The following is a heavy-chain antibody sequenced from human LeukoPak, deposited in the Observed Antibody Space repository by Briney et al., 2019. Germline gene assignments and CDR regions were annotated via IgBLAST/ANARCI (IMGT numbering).Heavy chain of an antibody. CDR1: GGSISGYY. D-gene: IGHD6-6*01. V-gene: IGHV4-59*08. CDR3: ARHRYTSSSSYFDF. Sequence: SETLSLTCTVSGGSISGYYGTWIRQPPGKGLEWIGYIYSSGSTNYNPSLKSRVTISVDTSKNQFSLRLSSVTAADTAVYYCARHRYTSSSSYFDFWGQGTLVTVSS. CDR2: IYSSGST. J-gene: IGHJ4*02.